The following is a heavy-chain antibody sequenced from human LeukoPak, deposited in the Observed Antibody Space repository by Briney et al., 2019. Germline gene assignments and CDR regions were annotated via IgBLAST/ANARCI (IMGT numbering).Heavy chain of an antibody. J-gene: IGHJ4*02. CDR2: INPSGGST. CDR1: GHTFTSYY. D-gene: IGHD3-16*02. Sequence: ASVKVSFTASGHTFTSYYMHWVRQAPGQGLEWMGIINPSGGSTTYAHKFQGRVTMTRDTSTSTVYVELSSLRSEDTAVYYCARAEAAFGGVIDPFDYWGQGSLVTVSS. V-gene: IGHV1-46*01. CDR3: ARAEAAFGGVIDPFDY.